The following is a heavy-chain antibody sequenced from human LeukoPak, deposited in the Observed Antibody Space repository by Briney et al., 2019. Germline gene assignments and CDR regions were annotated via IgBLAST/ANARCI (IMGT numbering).Heavy chain of an antibody. J-gene: IGHJ4*02. CDR2: FDPGDGET. V-gene: IGHV1-24*01. CDR3: ATTRTFGGVIVSIGFDY. D-gene: IGHD3-16*02. Sequence: ASVKVSCKVSGCTLTELSMHWVRQAPGKGLEWMGGFDPGDGETIYAQKFQGRVTMTEDTSTDTAYMELSSLRSEDTAVYYCATTRTFGGVIVSIGFDYWGQGTLVTVSS. CDR1: GCTLTELS.